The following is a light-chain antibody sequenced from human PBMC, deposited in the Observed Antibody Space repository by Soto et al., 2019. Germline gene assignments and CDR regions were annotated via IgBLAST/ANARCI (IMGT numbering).Light chain of an antibody. V-gene: IGKV3-20*01. CDR2: DAS. CDR3: QQYGASPST. Sequence: EIVLTQSPCTLSLFPGESATLSCRASQSVGGWSLAWYQQKRGQAPRLLIYDASTRSTGIPGRFSGSVSGTDFILTISRLEPEDFAVYHCQQYGASPSTFGQGTKVEIK. CDR1: QSVGGWS. J-gene: IGKJ1*01.